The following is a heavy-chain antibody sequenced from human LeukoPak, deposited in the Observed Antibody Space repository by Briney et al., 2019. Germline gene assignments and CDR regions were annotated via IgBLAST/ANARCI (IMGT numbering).Heavy chain of an antibody. V-gene: IGHV4-39*01. Sequence: SVTLSLTCTVSGGSISSSSYYWGWIRQPPGKGLEWIGSIYYSGSTYYNPSLKSRVTISVDTSKNQFSLKLSSVTAASTAVYYCARRVITIFVVVANNWFYPWGQGTLVTVSS. CDR3: ARRVITIFVVVANNWFYP. CDR1: GGSISSSSYY. D-gene: IGHD3-3*01. CDR2: IYYSGST. J-gene: IGHJ5*02.